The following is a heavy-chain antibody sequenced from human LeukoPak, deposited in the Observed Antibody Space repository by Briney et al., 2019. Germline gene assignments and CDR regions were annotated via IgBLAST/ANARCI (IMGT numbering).Heavy chain of an antibody. CDR2: IFLNDEK. CDR3: ARILRGSFYDYVWGSYRPLDY. Sequence: SGPTLVNPTETLTLTCTVSGFSLRNARMGVSWIRQPPGKALEWLAHIFLNDEKSYSTSLKSRVTISKDTSKSQVVLTMTNMDPVDTATYYCARILRGSFYDYVWGSYRPLDYWGQGTLVTVSS. V-gene: IGHV2-26*01. D-gene: IGHD3-16*02. J-gene: IGHJ4*02. CDR1: GFSLRNARMG.